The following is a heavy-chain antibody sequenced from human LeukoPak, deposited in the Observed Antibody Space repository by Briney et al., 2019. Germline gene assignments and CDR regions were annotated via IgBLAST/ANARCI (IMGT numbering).Heavy chain of an antibody. CDR3: ARVLYYDSSGFFPFDY. CDR2: ISAYNGNT. CDR1: GYTFTGYY. J-gene: IGHJ4*02. Sequence: ASVKVSCKAYGYTFTGYYMHCVRQVPGQGLEWMGRISAYNGNTNYAQKLQGRVTMTTDTSTSTAYMELRSLRSDDTAVYYCARVLYYDSSGFFPFDYWGQGTLVTVSS. D-gene: IGHD3-22*01. V-gene: IGHV1-18*04.